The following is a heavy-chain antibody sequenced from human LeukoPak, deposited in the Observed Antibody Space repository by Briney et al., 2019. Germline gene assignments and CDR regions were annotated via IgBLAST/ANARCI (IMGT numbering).Heavy chain of an antibody. CDR2: ITGSGDNT. V-gene: IGHV3-23*01. CDR3: ASGDANAFDI. Sequence: GGSLRLSCAASGFTFRLYALSWVRQVPGKGLEWVSGITGSGDNTYYADSVKGRFSVSRDNSKNTLYLQMNSLRAEDTAVYYCASGDANAFDIWGQGTMVTVSS. J-gene: IGHJ3*02. D-gene: IGHD2-21*02. CDR1: GFTFRLYA.